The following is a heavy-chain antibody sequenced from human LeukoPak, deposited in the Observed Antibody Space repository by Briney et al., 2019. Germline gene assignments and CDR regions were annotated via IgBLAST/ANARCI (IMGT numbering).Heavy chain of an antibody. CDR3: ARIDYGGKDY. J-gene: IGHJ4*02. Sequence: GGSLRLSCAASGVTFESYTMSWVRQAPGKGLEWVSSISGRSSYIYYADSVKGRFTISRDNAENSLFLQMDNLGADDAALYYCARIDYGGKDYWGQGTLVTVSS. CDR2: ISGRSSYI. V-gene: IGHV3-21*01. D-gene: IGHD4-23*01. CDR1: GVTFESYT.